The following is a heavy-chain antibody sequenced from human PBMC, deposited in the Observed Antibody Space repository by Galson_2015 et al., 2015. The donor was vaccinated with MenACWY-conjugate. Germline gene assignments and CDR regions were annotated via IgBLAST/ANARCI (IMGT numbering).Heavy chain of an antibody. V-gene: IGHV3-74*01. D-gene: IGHD1-26*01. J-gene: IGHJ4*02. CDR3: ARTGGSPPRGFDY. CDR2: INSDGSST. Sequence: SLRLSCAASGFTFSSYVMHWVRQAPGKGLVWVSRINSDGSSTSYADTAKGRFTISRDNAKNTLYLQMNSLRAEDTAVYYCARTGGSPPRGFDYWGQETLVTVSS. CDR1: GFTFSSYV.